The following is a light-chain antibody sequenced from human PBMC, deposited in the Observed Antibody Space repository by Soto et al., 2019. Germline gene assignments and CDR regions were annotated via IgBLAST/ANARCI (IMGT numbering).Light chain of an antibody. CDR3: HQYRNTLPIT. CDR2: GAS. V-gene: IGKV3-20*01. J-gene: IGKJ5*01. Sequence: EIVLTQSPGTMSLSPGERATLSCRSGQSFSSSYLAWYQQKPGQAARLLIYGASSRVTGIPERCSGSGSGTNLTITTSSREQEDYAATYCHQYRNTLPITFGQGTRLEI. CDR1: QSFSSSY.